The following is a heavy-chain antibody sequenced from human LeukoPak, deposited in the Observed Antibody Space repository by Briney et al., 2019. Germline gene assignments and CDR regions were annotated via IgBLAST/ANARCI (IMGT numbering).Heavy chain of an antibody. D-gene: IGHD4-11*01. CDR3: ARALQYGYYYGMDV. CDR1: GGSISSYY. J-gene: IGHJ6*02. V-gene: IGHV4-59*01. Sequence: SETLSLTCTVSGGSISSYYWSWIRQPPGKGLEWIGYIYYSGSTNYNPSLKRRVNISVDTSKNQFSLKLSSVTAADTAVYYCARALQYGYYYGMDVWGQGTTVTVSS. CDR2: IYYSGST.